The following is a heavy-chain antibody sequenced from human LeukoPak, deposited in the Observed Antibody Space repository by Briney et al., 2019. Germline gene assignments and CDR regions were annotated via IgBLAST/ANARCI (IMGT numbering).Heavy chain of an antibody. CDR3: AATVNYYGMDV. J-gene: IGHJ6*02. CDR1: GGTFSSYA. CDR2: IIPTLGIA. Sequence: ASVKVSCKASGGTFSSYAISWVRQAPGQGLEWMGRIIPTLGIANYAQKFQGRVTITADKSTSTAYMELSSLRSEDTAVYYCAATVNYYGMDVWGQGTTVTVSS. V-gene: IGHV1-69*04. D-gene: IGHD3-22*01.